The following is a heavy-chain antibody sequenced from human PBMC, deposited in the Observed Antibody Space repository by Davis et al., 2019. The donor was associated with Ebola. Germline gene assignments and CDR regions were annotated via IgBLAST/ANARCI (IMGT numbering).Heavy chain of an antibody. CDR1: EFTLSNYA. CDR3: ARAWVARMDGKIPLGGY. D-gene: IGHD7-27*01. V-gene: IGHV3-23*01. J-gene: IGHJ4*02. Sequence: GGSLRLSCAASEFTLSNYAMSWVRQAPGKGLEWVSAISGSGDSTFNADSVKGRFTISRDNSKSTLYLQMNSLRAEDTAVYYCARAWVARMDGKIPLGGYWGQGTLVTVSS. CDR2: ISGSGDST.